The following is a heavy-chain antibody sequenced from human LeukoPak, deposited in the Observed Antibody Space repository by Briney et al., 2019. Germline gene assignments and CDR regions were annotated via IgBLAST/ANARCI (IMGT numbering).Heavy chain of an antibody. CDR3: ARDPVGDALDY. CDR1: GFTFNGYY. J-gene: IGHJ4*02. CDR2: VNQDGSQN. D-gene: IGHD1-26*01. V-gene: IGHV3-7*01. Sequence: GGSLRLSCAASGFTFNGYYMSWVRQTPGKGLEWLGNVNQDGSQNNYVDSVKGRFIISRDNAKNSLFLQMNSLRVEDTAVYYCARDPVGDALDYWGQGTLVTVSS.